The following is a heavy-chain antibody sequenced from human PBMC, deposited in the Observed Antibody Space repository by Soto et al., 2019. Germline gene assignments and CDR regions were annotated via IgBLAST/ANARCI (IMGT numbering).Heavy chain of an antibody. J-gene: IGHJ6*02. CDR3: ARSEGGSSSLDIYYYYYYGMDV. Sequence: QVPLVQSGAEVKKPGSSVKVSCKAPGGTFSSYAISWVRQAPGQGLEWMGGIIPIFGTAKYAEKFQGRVTITADESTSPGYMELSSLRSEDAAVYYCARSEGGSSSLDIYYYYYYGMDVWGQWTTVTVSS. V-gene: IGHV1-69*01. D-gene: IGHD2-15*01. CDR1: GGTFSSYA. CDR2: IIPIFGTA.